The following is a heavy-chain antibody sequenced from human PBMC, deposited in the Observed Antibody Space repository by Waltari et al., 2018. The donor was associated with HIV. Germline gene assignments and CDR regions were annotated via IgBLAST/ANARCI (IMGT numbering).Heavy chain of an antibody. CDR3: TSCTANGCFVD. J-gene: IGHJ4*02. CDR1: INTFDIYV. D-gene: IGHD2-15*01. V-gene: IGHV1-8*01. CDR2: SHPHSYVP. Sequence: EELLHSLAVVKKPEASVRFSCKTAINTFDIYVIYWLRQAPGQSLQWLGWSHPHSYVPLYSPDFEDRSTISRDPSLQVIYLRISTLTSEHTVVYFCTSCTANGCFVDWGQGTLVSVS.